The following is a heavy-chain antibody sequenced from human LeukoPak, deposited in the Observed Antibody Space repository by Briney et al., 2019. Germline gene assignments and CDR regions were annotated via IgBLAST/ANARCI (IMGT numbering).Heavy chain of an antibody. CDR1: GGSITSYY. V-gene: IGHV4-59*08. J-gene: IGHJ4*02. CDR2: IYYSGST. CDR3: ARKGVSDLYYFDS. Sequence: SETLSLTCTVSGGSITSYYWSWIRQPPGKGLEWIGYIYYSGSTNYNSSLKSRVTISVDTSKNQISLKLRSVTAADTAVYYCARKGVSDLYYFDSWGQGTLVTVSS. D-gene: IGHD3-16*01.